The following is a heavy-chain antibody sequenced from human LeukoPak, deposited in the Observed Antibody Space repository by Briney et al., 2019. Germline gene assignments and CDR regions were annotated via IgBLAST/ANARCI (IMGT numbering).Heavy chain of an antibody. CDR3: ARDLDSSGWYSSGAFDI. V-gene: IGHV1-69*13. CDR1: GGTFSSYA. CDR2: IISIFGTA. J-gene: IGHJ3*02. D-gene: IGHD6-19*01. Sequence: ASVKVSCKASGGTFSSYAISWVRQAPRQGLEWMGGIISIFGTANYAQKFQGRVKITADESTSTAYMELSRLRSEDTAVYYCARDLDSSGWYSSGAFDIWGQGTMVSVSS.